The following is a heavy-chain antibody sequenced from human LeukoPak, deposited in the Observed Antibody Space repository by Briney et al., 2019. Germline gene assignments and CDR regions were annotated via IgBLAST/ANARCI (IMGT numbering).Heavy chain of an antibody. CDR2: ISSSGDYI. J-gene: IGHJ4*02. CDR3: VREDFGKYYFDY. D-gene: IGHD3-10*01. CDR1: GFTFSSYS. V-gene: IGHV3-21*01. Sequence: GGSLRLSCVASGFTFSSYSMNWVRQAPRKGLEWVSSISSSGDYIYYTDSVKDRFTISRDNSKNSVFLHMNSLRAEDTAVYYCVREDFGKYYFDYWGQGTLVTVSS.